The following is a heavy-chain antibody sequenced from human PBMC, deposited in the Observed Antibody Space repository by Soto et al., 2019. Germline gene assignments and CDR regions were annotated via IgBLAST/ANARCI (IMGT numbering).Heavy chain of an antibody. D-gene: IGHD6-13*01. V-gene: IGHV1-18*04. CDR1: GYTFTSYG. CDR3: ARSRAYSSSWYRFGNY. CDR2: ISAYNGNT. J-gene: IGHJ4*02. Sequence: ASVKVSCKASGYTFTSYGISWVRQAPGQGLEWMGWISAYNGNTNYAQKLQGRVTMTTDTSTSTAYMELRSLRSDDTAVYYCARSRAYSSSWYRFGNYWGQGXLVTVYS.